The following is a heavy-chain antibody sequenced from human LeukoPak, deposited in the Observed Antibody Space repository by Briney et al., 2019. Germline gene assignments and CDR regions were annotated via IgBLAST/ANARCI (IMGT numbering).Heavy chain of an antibody. CDR2: IYYSGTT. V-gene: IGHV4-59*08. CDR3: ARLDCGGDCYVDY. J-gene: IGHJ4*02. CDR1: GASFTSNY. D-gene: IGHD2-21*02. Sequence: SETLSLTCTVSGASFTSNYWSWIRQPPGKGLEWIGCIYYSGTTTYNPSLERRVTMSVDMSKTQFSLRLNSVTATDTAVYYCARLDCGGDCYVDYWGQGTLVTVSS.